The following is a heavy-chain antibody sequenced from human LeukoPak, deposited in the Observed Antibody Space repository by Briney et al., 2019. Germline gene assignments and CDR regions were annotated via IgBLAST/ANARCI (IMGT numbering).Heavy chain of an antibody. J-gene: IGHJ4*02. CDR3: ARDSHYYDSSGYYYGPFDY. CDR1: GFTFSSYA. CDR2: ISYDGSNK. D-gene: IGHD3-22*01. V-gene: IGHV3-30-3*01. Sequence: SLRLSCAASGFTFSSYAMHWVRQAPGKGLEWVAVISYDGSNKYYADSVKGRFTISRDNSKNTLYLQMNSLRAEDTAVYYCARDSHYYDSSGYYYGPFDYWGQGTLSPSPQ.